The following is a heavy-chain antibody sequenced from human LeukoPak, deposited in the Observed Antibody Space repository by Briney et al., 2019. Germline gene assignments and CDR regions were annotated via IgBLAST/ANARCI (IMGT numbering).Heavy chain of an antibody. Sequence: GGSLRLSCAAPGFTFSSYAMSWVRQAPGKGLEWVSAISGSGGSTYYADSVKGRFTISRDNSKNTLYLQMNSLRAEDTAVYYCARMGSSGSYHFYWYFDLWGRGTLVTVSS. J-gene: IGHJ2*01. V-gene: IGHV3-23*01. CDR1: GFTFSSYA. CDR3: ARMGSSGSYHFYWYFDL. D-gene: IGHD1-26*01. CDR2: ISGSGGST.